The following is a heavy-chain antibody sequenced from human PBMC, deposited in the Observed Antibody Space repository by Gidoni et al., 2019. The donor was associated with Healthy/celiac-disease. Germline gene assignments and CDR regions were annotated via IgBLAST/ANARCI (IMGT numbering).Heavy chain of an antibody. CDR1: GGSISSSSYY. CDR2: IYYSGST. Sequence: QLQLQESGPGLVKPSETLSLTCTVSGGSISSSSYYWGWIRQPPGKGLEWIGSIYYSGSTYYNPSLKRRVTISVDTSKNQFSLKLSSVTAADTAVYYCARLTPYSSSSDYWGQGTLVTVSS. J-gene: IGHJ4*02. CDR3: ARLTPYSSSSDY. D-gene: IGHD6-6*01. V-gene: IGHV4-39*01.